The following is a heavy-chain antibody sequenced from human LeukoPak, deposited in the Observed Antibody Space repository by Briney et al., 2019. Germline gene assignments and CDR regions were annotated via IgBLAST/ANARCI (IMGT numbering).Heavy chain of an antibody. CDR3: ARSSPAYGNYDFWSGRSFAPRG. D-gene: IGHD3-3*01. Sequence: PSETLSLTCTVSGGSISSSSYYWGWIRQPPGKGLEWIGSIYYSGSTYYNPSLKSRVTISVDTSKNQFSLKLSSVTAADTAVYYCARSSPAYGNYDFWSGRSFAPRGWGEGTTVTVSS. J-gene: IGHJ6*04. CDR1: GGSISSSSYY. V-gene: IGHV4-39*07. CDR2: IYYSGST.